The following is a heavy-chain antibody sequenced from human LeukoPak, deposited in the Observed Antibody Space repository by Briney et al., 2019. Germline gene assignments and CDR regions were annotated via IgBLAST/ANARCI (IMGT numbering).Heavy chain of an antibody. CDR1: GFTFDDYV. CDR2: ISWNSGSI. D-gene: IGHD6-19*01. Sequence: PGGSLRLSCAASGFTFDDYVMHWVRHAPGKGLEWVSGISWNSGSIGYADSVKGRFTISRDNAKNSLYLQMNSLRAEDTALYYCASTQEYSSGWYFDYWGQGTLVTVSS. CDR3: ASTQEYSSGWYFDY. J-gene: IGHJ4*02. V-gene: IGHV3-9*01.